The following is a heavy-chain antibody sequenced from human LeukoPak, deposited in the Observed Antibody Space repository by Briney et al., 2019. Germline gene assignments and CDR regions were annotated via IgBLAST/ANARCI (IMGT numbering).Heavy chain of an antibody. V-gene: IGHV1-18*01. Sequence: ASVKLSCKASVYTFTSYGISCVRQAPGQGLEWMGWISAYNGNTNYAQKLQGRVTMTTDTSTSTAYMELRSLRSDDTAVYYCARRARANFDYWGQGTLVTVSS. CDR1: VYTFTSYG. CDR2: ISAYNGNT. J-gene: IGHJ4*02. CDR3: ARRARANFDY.